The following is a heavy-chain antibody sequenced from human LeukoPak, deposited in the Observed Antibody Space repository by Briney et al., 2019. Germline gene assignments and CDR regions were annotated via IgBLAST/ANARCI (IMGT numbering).Heavy chain of an antibody. CDR2: ISHSGST. Sequence: SETLSLTCAVSGGSISGNNWWSWVRQLPGKGLEWIGEISHSGSTGYNSSLKSRVTISVDKSKNQFSLKLSSVTAADTAVYYCARNMVGETTFDYWGQGTLVTVSS. CDR1: GGSISGNNW. D-gene: IGHD2/OR15-2a*01. V-gene: IGHV4-4*02. CDR3: ARNMVGETTFDY. J-gene: IGHJ4*02.